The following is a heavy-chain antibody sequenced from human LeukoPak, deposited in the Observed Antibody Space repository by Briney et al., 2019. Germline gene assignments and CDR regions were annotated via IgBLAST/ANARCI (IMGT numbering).Heavy chain of an antibody. CDR1: GFTFSNYA. J-gene: IGHJ4*02. CDR2: ISNNGGNT. CDR3: VKAAGSWYGYFDY. Sequence: GGSLRLSCSASGFTFSNYARHWLRQAPGKGLEYVSTISNNGGNTNYADSVKGRFTISRDNSKNTLYLQMSSLRAEDTAVYYCVKAAGSWYGYFDYWGQGTLVTVSS. D-gene: IGHD6-13*01. V-gene: IGHV3-64D*06.